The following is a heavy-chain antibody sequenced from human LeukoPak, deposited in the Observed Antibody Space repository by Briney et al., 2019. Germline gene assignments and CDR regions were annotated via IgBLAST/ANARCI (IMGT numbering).Heavy chain of an antibody. D-gene: IGHD6-6*01. CDR3: ARAKAARNAFDI. J-gene: IGHJ3*02. Sequence: SETLSLTCTVSGGSISSYYWSWIRQPPGKGLEWLGHISYSGETNYNPSLKSRVTISVDTSKNQFSLKLSSVTAADTAVYYCARAKAARNAFDIWGQGTMVTVSS. CDR2: ISYSGET. V-gene: IGHV4-59*01. CDR1: GGSISSYY.